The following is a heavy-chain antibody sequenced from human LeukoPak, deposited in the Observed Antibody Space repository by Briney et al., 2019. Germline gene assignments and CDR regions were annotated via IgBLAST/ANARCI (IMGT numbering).Heavy chain of an antibody. J-gene: IGHJ6*02. CDR2: IIPILGIA. Sequence: SVKVSCKPSGGTFSSYAISWVRQAPGQGLEWMGRIIPILGIANYAQKFQGRVTITADKSTSTAYMELSSLRSEDTAVYYCAVPAAGSFYYYYGMDVWGQGTTVTVSS. CDR3: AVPAAGSFYYYYGMDV. D-gene: IGHD6-13*01. CDR1: GGTFSSYA. V-gene: IGHV1-69*04.